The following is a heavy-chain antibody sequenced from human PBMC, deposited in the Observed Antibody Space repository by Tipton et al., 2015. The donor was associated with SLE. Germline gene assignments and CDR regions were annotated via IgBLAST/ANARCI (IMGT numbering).Heavy chain of an antibody. CDR3: ARGHGIAAAGPFDY. J-gene: IGHJ4*02. CDR2: IYTSAST. D-gene: IGHD6-13*01. Sequence: TLSLTCTVSGGSISGYYWSWVRQPAGKGLEWIGRIYTSASTIYNPPLKSRVTLSSDTSKNQFSLKLSSVTAADTAVYYCARGHGIAAAGPFDYWGQGTLVTVSS. V-gene: IGHV4-4*07. CDR1: GGSISGYY.